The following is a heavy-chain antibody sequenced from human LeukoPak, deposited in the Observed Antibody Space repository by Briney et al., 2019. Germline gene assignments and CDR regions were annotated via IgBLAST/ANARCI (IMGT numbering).Heavy chain of an antibody. CDR3: AGITIFGVVKDAFDI. D-gene: IGHD3-3*01. V-gene: IGHV4-4*09. Sequence: SETLSLTCTVSGGSISSYYWSWIRQPPGKGLEWIGYIYTCGSTNYNPSLKSRVTISVDTSKNQFSLKLSSVTAADTAVYYCAGITIFGVVKDAFDIWGQGTMVTVSS. J-gene: IGHJ3*02. CDR2: IYTCGST. CDR1: GGSISSYY.